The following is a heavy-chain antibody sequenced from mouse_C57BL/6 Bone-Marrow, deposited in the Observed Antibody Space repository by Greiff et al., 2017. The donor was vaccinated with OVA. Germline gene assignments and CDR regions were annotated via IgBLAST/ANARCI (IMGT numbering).Heavy chain of an antibody. Sequence: EVQLQQSGPELVKPGASVKISCKASGYTFTDYYMNWVKQSHGKSLEWIGDINPNNGGTSYNQKFKGKATLTVDKSSSTAYMELRSLTSEDSAVYYCARPPYYGRGYYYFDYWGQGTTLTVSS. CDR2: INPNNGGT. CDR1: GYTFTDYY. D-gene: IGHD1-1*01. V-gene: IGHV1-26*01. CDR3: ARPPYYGRGYYYFDY. J-gene: IGHJ2*01.